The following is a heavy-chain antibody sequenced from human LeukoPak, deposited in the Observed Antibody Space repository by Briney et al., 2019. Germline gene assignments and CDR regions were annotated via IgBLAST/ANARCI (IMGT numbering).Heavy chain of an antibody. CDR1: GYTFTGYY. D-gene: IGHD6-6*01. V-gene: IGHV1-2*02. Sequence: ASVKVSCKASGYTFTGYYMHWVRQAPGQGLEWMGWINPNSGGTNYAQKFQGRVTMTRDTSISTAYMELSRLRSDDTAVYYCARVMAARQDNWFDPWGQGTLVTVSS. J-gene: IGHJ5*02. CDR3: ARVMAARQDNWFDP. CDR2: INPNSGGT.